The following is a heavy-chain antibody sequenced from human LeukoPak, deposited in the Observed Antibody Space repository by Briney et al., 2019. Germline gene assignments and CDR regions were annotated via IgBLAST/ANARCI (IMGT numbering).Heavy chain of an antibody. J-gene: IGHJ4*02. Sequence: GGSLRLSCAASGFTFSSYWMHWVRQAPGKGLVWVSRINSDGTSTSYADSVKGRFTISRDNSKNTLYLQMNSLRAEDTAVYYCARDLEGPYYYDSSPYFDYWGQGTLVTVSS. CDR1: GFTFSSYW. CDR3: ARDLEGPYYYDSSPYFDY. D-gene: IGHD3-22*01. V-gene: IGHV3-74*01. CDR2: INSDGTST.